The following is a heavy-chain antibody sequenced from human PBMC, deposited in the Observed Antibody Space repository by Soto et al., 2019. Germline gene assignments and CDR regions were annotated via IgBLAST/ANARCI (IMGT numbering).Heavy chain of an antibody. CDR2: IIPLFGTA. D-gene: IGHD2-21*02. J-gene: IGHJ4*02. V-gene: IGHV1-69*06. CDR1: GGIFSSNT. CDR3: ASQAACGGDCYAVDS. Sequence: QVYLVQSGAEVKKPGSSVKISCKASGGIFSSNTINWVRQAAGQGLEWMGGIIPLFGTANYAEKFQGRVIITADKSTKTEYMELTSLRAEDTAVYYCASQAACGGDCYAVDSWGQGTLVTVSS.